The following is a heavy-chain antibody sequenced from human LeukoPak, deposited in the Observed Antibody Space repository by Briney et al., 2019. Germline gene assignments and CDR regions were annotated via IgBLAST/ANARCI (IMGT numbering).Heavy chain of an antibody. CDR3: VKDPVHYYGMDV. CDR1: GFSFSSYA. V-gene: IGHV3-64D*06. Sequence: SGGSLRLSCSASGFSFSSYAMHWVRQVPAKGLEYVAAVTNNGGDTYHADSVKGRFTISRDNSKNTLYLQMSSLRAEDTAVYYCVKDPVHYYGMDVWGQGTTVTVS. J-gene: IGHJ6*02. CDR2: VTNNGGDT.